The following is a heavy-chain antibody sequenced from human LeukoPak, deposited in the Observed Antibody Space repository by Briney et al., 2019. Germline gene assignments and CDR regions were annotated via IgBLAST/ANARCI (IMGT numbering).Heavy chain of an antibody. Sequence: GRSLRLSCAASGFTFSRSGIHWVRQAPGRGLEWVAVISYDERDVYYADSVKGRFTISRDNSKNTLYLQMNSLRAEDTAVYYCAKDSKGSGTYYDRYFDYWGQGTLVTVSS. D-gene: IGHD3-10*01. CDR1: GFTFSRSG. CDR3: AKDSKGSGTYYDRYFDY. CDR2: ISYDERDV. V-gene: IGHV3-30*18. J-gene: IGHJ4*02.